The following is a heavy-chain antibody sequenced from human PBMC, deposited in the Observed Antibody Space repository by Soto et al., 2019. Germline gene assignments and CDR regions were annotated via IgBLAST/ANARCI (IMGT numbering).Heavy chain of an antibody. CDR1: GGTFSSYT. J-gene: IGHJ6*03. Sequence: ASVKVSCKASGGTFSSYTISWVRQAPGQGLEWMGRIIPILGIANYAQKFQGRVTITADKSTSTAYMELSSLRSEDTAVYYCNSVGDTNKNYMDVWGKGTTVTVSS. D-gene: IGHD5-18*01. V-gene: IGHV1-69*02. CDR2: IIPILGIA. CDR3: NSVGDTNKNYMDV.